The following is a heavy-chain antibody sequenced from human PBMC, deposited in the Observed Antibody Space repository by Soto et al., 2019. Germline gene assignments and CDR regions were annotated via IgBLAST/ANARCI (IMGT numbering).Heavy chain of an antibody. CDR1: GFTFITYG. D-gene: IGHD6-19*01. CDR2: ISYDGNNQ. V-gene: IGHV3-30*03. J-gene: IGHJ3*02. CDR3: ASPMGGYSSGWSSPERSAFDI. Sequence: HPGGSLRLSCAASGFTFITYGMHWVRQAPGKGLEWVAVISYDGNNQYYAGSVKGRFTISRDNSKNRMYLQMSGLRTEDTAVYYCASPMGGYSSGWSSPERSAFDICGQGTRVTVSS.